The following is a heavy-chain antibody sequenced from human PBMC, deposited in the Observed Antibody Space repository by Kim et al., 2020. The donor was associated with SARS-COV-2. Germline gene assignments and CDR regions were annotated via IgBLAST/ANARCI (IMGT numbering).Heavy chain of an antibody. CDR1: GGTFSSYA. CDR3: ARARPGGYNRLGRNYGMDV. V-gene: IGHV1-69*04. CDR2: IIPILGIA. D-gene: IGHD5-12*01. J-gene: IGHJ6*02. Sequence: SVKVSCKASGGTFSSYAISWVRQAPGQGLEWMGRIIPILGIANYAQKFQGRVTITADKSTSTAYMELSSLRSEDTAVYYCARARPGGYNRLGRNYGMDVWGQGTTVTVSS.